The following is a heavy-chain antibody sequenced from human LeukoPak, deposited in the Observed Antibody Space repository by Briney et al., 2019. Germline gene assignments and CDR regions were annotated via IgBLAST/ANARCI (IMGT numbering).Heavy chain of an antibody. CDR1: GGSISSYY. Sequence: SETLSLTCTVSGGSISSYYWSWIRQPPGKGLEWIGYIYYSGSTNYNPSLKSRVTISVDTSKNQFSLKLSSVTAADTAVYYCAXXXXXXXXXXXXCYSPLRESLYGMDVWGQGTTVTVSS. V-gene: IGHV4-59*08. D-gene: IGHD2-21*01. CDR2: IYYSGST. CDR3: AXXXXXXXXXXXXCYSPLRESLYGMDV. J-gene: IGHJ6*02.